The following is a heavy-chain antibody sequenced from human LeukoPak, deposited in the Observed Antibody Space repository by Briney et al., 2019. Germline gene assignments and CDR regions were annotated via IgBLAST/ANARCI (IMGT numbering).Heavy chain of an antibody. J-gene: IGHJ3*02. V-gene: IGHV3-23*01. CDR3: AKDQVAVAGLSAFDI. CDR2: ISPGGGTT. D-gene: IGHD6-19*01. CDR1: GFTFSSYS. Sequence: HPGGSLRLSCAASGFTFSSYSMNWVRQSPARGLEWVASISPGGGTTYYADYVKGRFTISRDNSKNSLFVQMNSLRAEDTAVYYCAKDQVAVAGLSAFDIWGQGTMVTVSS.